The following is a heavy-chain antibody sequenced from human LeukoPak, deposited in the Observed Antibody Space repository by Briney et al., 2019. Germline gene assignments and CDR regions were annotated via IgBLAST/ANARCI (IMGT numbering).Heavy chain of an antibody. CDR1: GGSISSGSYY. CDR2: IYYSGST. Sequence: SETLSLTCTVSGGSISSGSYYWSWIRQPAGKGLEYIGSIYYSGSTYYNPSLKSRVTISVDTSKNQFSLKLSSVTAADTAVYYCARHRGSSSLFDYWSQGTLVTVSS. D-gene: IGHD6-6*01. CDR3: ARHRGSSSLFDY. V-gene: IGHV4-39*01. J-gene: IGHJ4*02.